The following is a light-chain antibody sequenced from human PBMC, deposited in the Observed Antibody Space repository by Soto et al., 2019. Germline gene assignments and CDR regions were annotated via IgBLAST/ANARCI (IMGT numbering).Light chain of an antibody. J-gene: IGLJ2*01. Sequence: SVLTQPASVSGSPGQSITISCTGTRSDIGAYNFVSWYQQHPGKAPKLMIYDVSIRPSGVSHRFSGSKSGNTASLTISGLQAEDEADYYCSSYAGSSTLVVFGGGTKVTVL. CDR2: DVS. V-gene: IGLV2-14*01. CDR1: RSDIGAYNF. CDR3: SSYAGSSTLVV.